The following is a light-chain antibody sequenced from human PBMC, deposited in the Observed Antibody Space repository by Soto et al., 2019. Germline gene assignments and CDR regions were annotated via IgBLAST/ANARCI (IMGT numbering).Light chain of an antibody. V-gene: IGLV2-23*01. CDR1: SSNVESYNL. CDR2: EGS. J-gene: IGLJ2*01. CDR3: SSYAGAVV. Sequence: QSALTQPASVSGSPGQSITISCTRTSSNVESYNLVSWYQHPPGKAPKLIIYEGSEQPSGVSNRFSGAQSGHSASLTISGLQAEDEADYYCSSYAGAVVFGGGTKVTVL.